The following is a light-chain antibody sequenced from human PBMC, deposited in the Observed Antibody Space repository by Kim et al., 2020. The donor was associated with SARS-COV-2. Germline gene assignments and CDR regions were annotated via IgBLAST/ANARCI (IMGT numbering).Light chain of an antibody. V-gene: IGLV4-69*01. CDR3: QTWGTGIHVV. Sequence: VKRTCTLSSGHSSYAIAWHQQQPEKGSRYLMKLNSDGSHSKGDGIPDRFSGSSSGAERYLTISSLQSEDEADYYCQTWGTGIHVVFGGGTQLTVL. CDR2: LNSDGSH. CDR1: SGHSSYA. J-gene: IGLJ2*01.